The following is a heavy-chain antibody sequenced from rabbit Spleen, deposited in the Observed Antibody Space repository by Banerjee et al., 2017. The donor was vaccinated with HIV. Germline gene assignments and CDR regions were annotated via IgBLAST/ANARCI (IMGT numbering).Heavy chain of an antibody. CDR2: MDTGSSGFT. J-gene: IGHJ6*01. V-gene: IGHV1S45*01. CDR1: GFDFSSYG. CDR3: ARDTGSSFPSYGMDL. Sequence: QEQLVESGGGLVQPGGSLKLSCKTSGFDFSSYGVSWVRQAPGKGLEWIACMDTGSSGFTYFASWAKGRFTISKTSSTTVTLQMTSLTAADTATYFCARDTGSSFPSYGMDLWGQGTLVTVS. D-gene: IGHD8-1*01.